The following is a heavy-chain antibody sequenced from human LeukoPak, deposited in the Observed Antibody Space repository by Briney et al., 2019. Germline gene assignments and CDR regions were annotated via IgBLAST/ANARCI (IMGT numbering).Heavy chain of an antibody. Sequence: SETLSLTCSVSSDSISSSSYLWVWVRLPPGTGLEWIGDIYSNGHISYNPSLKSRAAISVDTSRNQFSLNLSSVTAADTALYYCARRHYGSGNIDFWGQGTLVTVSS. J-gene: IGHJ4*02. V-gene: IGHV4-39*01. CDR2: IYSNGHI. CDR1: SDSISSSSYL. D-gene: IGHD3-10*01. CDR3: ARRHYGSGNIDF.